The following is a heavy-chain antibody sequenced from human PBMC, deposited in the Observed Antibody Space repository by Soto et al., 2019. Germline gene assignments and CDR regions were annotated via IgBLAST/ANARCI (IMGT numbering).Heavy chain of an antibody. CDR2: IIPIFGTA. CDR1: GGTFSSYA. CDR3: ARDLYSSGWTPRY. Sequence: SVKVSCKASGGTFSSYAISWVRQAPGQGLEWMGGIIPIFGTANYAQKFQGRVTITADESTSTAYMELSSLRSEDTAVYYCARDLYSSGWTPRYWGQGTLVTVSS. V-gene: IGHV1-69*13. J-gene: IGHJ4*02. D-gene: IGHD6-19*01.